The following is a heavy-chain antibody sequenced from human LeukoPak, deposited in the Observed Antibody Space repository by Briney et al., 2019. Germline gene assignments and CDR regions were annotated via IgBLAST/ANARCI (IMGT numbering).Heavy chain of an antibody. J-gene: IGHJ4*02. CDR3: ARELHTYYYGSGSYYPAFDY. CDR1: GYTFTGHY. Sequence: ASVKVSCKASGYTFTGHYMHWVRQAPGQGLEWMGWINPNSGGTNYAQKFQGRVTMTRDTSISTAYMELSRLRSDDTAVYYCARELHTYYYGSGSYYPAFDYWGQGTLVTVSS. D-gene: IGHD3-10*01. CDR2: INPNSGGT. V-gene: IGHV1-2*02.